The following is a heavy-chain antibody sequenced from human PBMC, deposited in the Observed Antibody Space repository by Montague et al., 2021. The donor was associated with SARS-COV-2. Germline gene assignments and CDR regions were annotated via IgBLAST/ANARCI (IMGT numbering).Heavy chain of an antibody. D-gene: IGHD2-15*01. CDR1: GDSVSTNSGT. Sequence: CAISGDSVSTNSGTWNWVRLSPSRGLEWLGGTYYRSEWYSDYSVSVRSRISINPDTSKNQFSLQLNSVTPEDSAVYYCARAERGSCGDGNCYQYFFNYWGKGTLVTVSP. CDR3: ARAERGSCGDGNCYQYFFNY. CDR2: TYYRSEWYS. J-gene: IGHJ4*02. V-gene: IGHV6-1*01.